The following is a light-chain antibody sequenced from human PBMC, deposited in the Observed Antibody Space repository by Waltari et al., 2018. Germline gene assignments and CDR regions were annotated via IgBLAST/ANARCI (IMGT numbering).Light chain of an antibody. Sequence: SSELPQGPDVSVALGQTVKITCQGDSLRTSYASWYQVKPGQDPVLVLFGKEKRPSGIPDRISGYSSGTTSSLTITGAQAEDEADYYCHSRKGSDNQVVFGGGTKLTVL. CDR1: SLRTSY. J-gene: IGLJ3*02. CDR2: GKE. CDR3: HSRKGSDNQVV. V-gene: IGLV3-19*01.